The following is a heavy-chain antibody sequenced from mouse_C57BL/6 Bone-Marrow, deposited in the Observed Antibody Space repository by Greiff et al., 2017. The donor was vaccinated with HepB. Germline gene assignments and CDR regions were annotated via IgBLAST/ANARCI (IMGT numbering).Heavy chain of an antibody. V-gene: IGHV2-9-1*01. J-gene: IGHJ2*01. Sequence: VKLQESGPGLVAPSQSLSITCTVSGFSLTSYAISWVRQPPGKGLEWLGVIWTGGGTNYNSALKSRLSISKDNSKSQVFLKMNSLQTDDTARYYCARVSGAVVAKYYFDYWGQGTTLTVSS. CDR3: ARVSGAVVAKYYFDY. D-gene: IGHD1-1*01. CDR2: IWTGGGT. CDR1: GFSLTSYA.